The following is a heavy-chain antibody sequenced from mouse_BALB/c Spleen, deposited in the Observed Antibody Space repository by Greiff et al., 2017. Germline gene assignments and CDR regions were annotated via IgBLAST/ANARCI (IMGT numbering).Heavy chain of an antibody. D-gene: IGHD2-4*01. CDR3: ARWYDYGDY. J-gene: IGHJ2*01. Sequence: DLVKPGASVKLSCKASGYTFTSYWINWINQRPGQGLEWIGRIAPGSGSTYYNEMFKGKATLTVDTSSSTAYIQLSSLSSEDSAVYFCARWYDYGDYWGQGTTLTVSS. CDR1: GYTFTSYW. V-gene: IGHV1S41*01. CDR2: IAPGSGST.